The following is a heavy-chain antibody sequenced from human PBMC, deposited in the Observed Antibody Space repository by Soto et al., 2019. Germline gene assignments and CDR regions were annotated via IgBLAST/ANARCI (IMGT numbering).Heavy chain of an antibody. V-gene: IGHV3-30*18. J-gene: IGHJ4*02. CDR2: ISYDGSNK. Sequence: GGSLRLSCAASGFTFSSYGMHWVRQAPGKGLEWVAVISYDGSNKYYADSVKGRFTISRDNSKNTLYLQMNSLRAEDTALYYCAKDLGYSYFGPFDYWGQGTLVTVSS. D-gene: IGHD5-18*01. CDR3: AKDLGYSYFGPFDY. CDR1: GFTFSSYG.